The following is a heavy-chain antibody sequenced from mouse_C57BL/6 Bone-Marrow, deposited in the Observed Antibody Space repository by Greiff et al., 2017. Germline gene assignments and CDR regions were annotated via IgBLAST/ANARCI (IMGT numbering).Heavy chain of an antibody. J-gene: IGHJ1*03. CDR2: IYPRSGNA. D-gene: IGHD1-1*01. V-gene: IGHV1-81*01. CDR1: GYTFTSYG. CDR3: ARFGYYGSSYGRYFDV. Sequence: VQLQQSGAELARPGASVKLSCKASGYTFTSYGISWVKQRTGQGLEWIGEIYPRSGNAYYNEKFKGKATLTADKSSSTAYMELRSLTSEDSAVYFCARFGYYGSSYGRYFDVWGTGTTVTVSS.